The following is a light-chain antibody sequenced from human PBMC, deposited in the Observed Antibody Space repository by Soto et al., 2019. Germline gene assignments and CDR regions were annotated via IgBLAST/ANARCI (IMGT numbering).Light chain of an antibody. J-gene: IGLJ2*01. V-gene: IGLV1-40*01. CDR3: KSYDRILSGVV. CDR1: SSNIGAGYD. CDR2: GNS. Sequence: QSVLTQPPSVSGAPGQRVTISCTGSSSNIGAGYDVHWYQHLPGTAPKLLISGNSNRPSGVPDRFSGSKSGTSSSLAITGRQAVDEADYYCKSYDRILSGVVFGGGTKVTVL.